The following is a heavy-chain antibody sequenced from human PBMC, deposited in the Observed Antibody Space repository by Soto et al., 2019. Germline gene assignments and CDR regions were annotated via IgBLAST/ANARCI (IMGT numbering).Heavy chain of an antibody. V-gene: IGHV3-21*01. CDR1: GFNFITYS. D-gene: IGHD3-22*01. CDR3: VRDGLDYYDTERLYFDN. Sequence: PGGSLRLSCAASGFNFITYSLSWVRQAPGKGLEWVASISSSAVYIDYADSVKGGFTISRDNANNSLHLPMNSLRAEDTATYYCVRDGLDYYDTERLYFDNWGQGTLVTVSS. J-gene: IGHJ4*02. CDR2: ISSSAVYI.